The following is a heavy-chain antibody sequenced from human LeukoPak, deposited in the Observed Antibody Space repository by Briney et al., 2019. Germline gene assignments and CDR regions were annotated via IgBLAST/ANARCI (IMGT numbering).Heavy chain of an antibody. CDR1: GYTFTGYY. Sequence: ASVKVSCKASGYTFTGYYMHWVRQAPRQGLEWMGWINPNSGGTNYAQKFQGRVTMTRDTSISTAYMELSSLRSEDTAVYYCARRSDDYDSSAYYHWGQGTLVTVSS. CDR2: INPNSGGT. J-gene: IGHJ4*02. D-gene: IGHD3-22*01. CDR3: ARRSDDYDSSAYYH. V-gene: IGHV1-2*02.